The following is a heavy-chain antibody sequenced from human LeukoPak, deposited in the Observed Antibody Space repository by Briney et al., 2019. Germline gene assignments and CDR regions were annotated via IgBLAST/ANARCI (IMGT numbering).Heavy chain of an antibody. CDR3: XXXXXXXXXXXXISHFYYYYQMDV. Sequence: PGGSLRLSCAASGFTFSSYSMNWVRQAPGKGLEWVSSISSSSSYIYYADSVKGRFTISRDNTKNTLYLQMNSLRAEDTAVYYCXXXXXXXXXXXXISHFYYYYQMDVWGKGTSVTVSS. J-gene: IGHJ6*03. CDR2: ISSSSSYI. D-gene: IGHD2-15*01. CDR1: GFTFSSYS. V-gene: IGHV3-21*01.